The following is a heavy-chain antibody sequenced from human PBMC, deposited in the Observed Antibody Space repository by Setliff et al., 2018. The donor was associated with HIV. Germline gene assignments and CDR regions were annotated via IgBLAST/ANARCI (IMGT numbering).Heavy chain of an antibody. V-gene: IGHV1-69*13. D-gene: IGHD3-22*01. J-gene: IGHJ6*03. CDR3: ARGRNYDSSGYGDYYYYMDV. Sequence: GASVKVSCKASGGTFSSYPISWVRQAPGQGLEWMGGIIPIFGTTHYAQKFQGRVTVTADESTSTAYMQLSSLRSDDTAVYYCARGRNYDSSGYGDYYYYMDVWGKG. CDR1: GGTFSSYP. CDR2: IIPIFGTT.